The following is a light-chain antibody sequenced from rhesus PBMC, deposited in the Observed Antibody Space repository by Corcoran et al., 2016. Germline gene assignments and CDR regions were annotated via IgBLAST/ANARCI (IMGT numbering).Light chain of an antibody. Sequence: DIQMTQSPSSLSASVGDRVTITCRASQDITNDVAWYQQKPGKTPEVLIYEASSLQSGTPSRFSGSGSGTDFTLTSNSLQSEDLATYYCQHYYNTPWTFGQGTKVEIK. CDR3: QHYYNTPWT. V-gene: IGKV1-25*01. CDR2: EAS. J-gene: IGKJ1*01. CDR1: QDITND.